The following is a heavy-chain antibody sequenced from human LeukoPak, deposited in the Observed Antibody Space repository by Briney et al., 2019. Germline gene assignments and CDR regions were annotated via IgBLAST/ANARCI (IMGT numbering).Heavy chain of an antibody. CDR1: GFTFSSYS. Sequence: GGSLRLSCAASGFTFSSYSMNWVRQAPGKGLEWVSYISSSSSTIYYADSVKGRFTISRDNAKNSLYLQMDSLRAEDTAVYYCARVDYYDTGAFDIWGQGTMVTVSS. CDR2: ISSSSSTI. V-gene: IGHV3-48*04. D-gene: IGHD3-22*01. CDR3: ARVDYYDTGAFDI. J-gene: IGHJ3*02.